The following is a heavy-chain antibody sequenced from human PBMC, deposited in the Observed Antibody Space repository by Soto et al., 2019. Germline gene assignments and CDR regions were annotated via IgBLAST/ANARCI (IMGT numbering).Heavy chain of an antibody. CDR1: GGPISSSNYY. J-gene: IGHJ5*02. V-gene: IGHV4-39*01. Sequence: SETLSLTCTVSGGPISSSNYYWGWIRQPPGKGLEWIGSIFYSGSTYYNPSLRSRVTISVDTSKSQLSLKLNSVTAADTAVSYCERRMLAYSNGFRWFDTWGKGIMVTVS. CDR3: ERRMLAYSNGFRWFDT. D-gene: IGHD3-22*01. CDR2: IFYSGST.